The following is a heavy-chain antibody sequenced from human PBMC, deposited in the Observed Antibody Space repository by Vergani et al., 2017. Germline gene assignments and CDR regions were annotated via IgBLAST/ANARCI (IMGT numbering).Heavy chain of an antibody. CDR3: ARSPVVPAALFDY. D-gene: IGHD2-2*01. J-gene: IGHJ4*02. CDR1: GFTFSDYY. Sequence: VQLVESGGGLVQPGRSLRLSCAASGFTFSDYYMSWIRQAPGKGLEWVSYISSSSSYTNYADSVKGRFTISRDNAKNSLYLQMNSLRAEDTAVYYCARSPVVPAALFDYWGQGTLVTVSS. CDR2: ISSSSSYT. V-gene: IGHV3-11*06.